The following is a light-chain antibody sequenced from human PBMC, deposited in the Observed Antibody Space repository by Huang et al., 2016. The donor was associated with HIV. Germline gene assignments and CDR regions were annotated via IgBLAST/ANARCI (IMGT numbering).Light chain of an antibody. Sequence: EIVMTQSPATLSVSPGERATLSCRASQRVTFNFAWYQQRFGQAPRLLIYGASTRATGIPARFSGSGSGTEFTLTISSLQSEDFSVYYCQQYNDWPYTFGQGTKLEIK. CDR1: QRVTFN. CDR2: GAS. CDR3: QQYNDWPYT. J-gene: IGKJ2*01. V-gene: IGKV3-15*01.